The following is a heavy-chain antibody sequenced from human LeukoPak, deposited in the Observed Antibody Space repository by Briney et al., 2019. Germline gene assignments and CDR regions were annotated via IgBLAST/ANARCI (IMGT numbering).Heavy chain of an antibody. CDR1: GFTFSSYA. CDR2: ISGSGGST. D-gene: IGHD3-10*01. J-gene: IGHJ6*03. V-gene: IGHV3-23*01. CDR3: AKGGGSGSYYDYYYYYYMDV. Sequence: GGSLRLSCAASGFTFSSYAMSWVRQAPGKGLEWVSAISGSGGSTYYADSVKGRFTISRDNSKNTLYLQMNSLRAEDTAVYYCAKGGGSGSYYDYYYYYYMDVWGKGTTVTVSS.